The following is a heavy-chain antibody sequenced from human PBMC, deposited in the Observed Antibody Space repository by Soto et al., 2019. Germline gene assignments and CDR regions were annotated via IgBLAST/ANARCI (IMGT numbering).Heavy chain of an antibody. CDR3: AKDRRWELSLDY. CDR2: ISYDGSNK. J-gene: IGHJ4*02. Sequence: GGSLRLSCAASGFTFSSYGMHWVRQAPGKGLEWVAVISYDGSNKYYADSVKGRFTISRDNSKNTLYLQMNSLRAEDTAVYYCAKDRRWELSLDYWGQGTLVTVSS. CDR1: GFTFSSYG. D-gene: IGHD1-26*01. V-gene: IGHV3-30*18.